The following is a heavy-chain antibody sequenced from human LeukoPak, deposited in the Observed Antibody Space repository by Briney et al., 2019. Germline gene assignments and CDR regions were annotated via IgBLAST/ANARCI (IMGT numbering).Heavy chain of an antibody. D-gene: IGHD5-24*01. CDR1: GDSVSTNSVA. Sequence: SQTLSLTCAISGDSVSTNSVAWNWIRQSPSRGLEWLGRTYYRSKRYNDYAGSVKSRITINPDTSKNQFSLQLKSVTPEDTAVCYCARELAGYNSKPLDYWGQGTLVTVSS. CDR3: ARELAGYNSKPLDY. CDR2: TYYRSKRYN. V-gene: IGHV6-1*01. J-gene: IGHJ4*02.